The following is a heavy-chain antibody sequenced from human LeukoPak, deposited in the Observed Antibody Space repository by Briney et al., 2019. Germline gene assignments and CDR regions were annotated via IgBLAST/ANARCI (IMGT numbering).Heavy chain of an antibody. CDR1: GYTFTGYY. CDR3: ARDRSAVAGTAAY. CDR2: INPNSGGT. D-gene: IGHD6-19*01. J-gene: IGHJ4*02. Sequence: ASVKVSCKASGYTFTGYYMHWVRQAPGQGLEWMGRINPNSGGTNHAQRFQGRVTMTRDTSISTVYMELSRLTSDDAAVYYCARDRSAVAGTAAYWGQGTLVTVSS. V-gene: IGHV1-2*06.